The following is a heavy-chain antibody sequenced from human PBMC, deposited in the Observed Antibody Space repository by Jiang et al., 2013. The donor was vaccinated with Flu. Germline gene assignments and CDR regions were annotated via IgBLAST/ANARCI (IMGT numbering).Heavy chain of an antibody. D-gene: IGHD3-3*01. CDR2: TYYRSKWYN. CDR1: GDSVSSNSAA. V-gene: IGHV6-1*01. J-gene: IGHJ6*04. CDR3: ARDKGNYEKYYYYGMDV. Sequence: QTLSLTCAISGDSVSSNSAAWNWIRQSPSRGLEWLGRTYYRSKWYNDYAVSVKSRITINPDTSKNQFSLQLNSVTPEDTAVYYCARDKGNYEKYYYYGMDVWGKGTTVTVSS.